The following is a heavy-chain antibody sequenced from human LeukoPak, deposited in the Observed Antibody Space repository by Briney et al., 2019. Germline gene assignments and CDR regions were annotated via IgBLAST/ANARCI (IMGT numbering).Heavy chain of an antibody. J-gene: IGHJ4*02. CDR3: ATYRQVLLPFES. Sequence: HAGGSLRLSCEAPGFTFRTFARTWVRQPPGKGLEWVSSIFPCGGDIHYADSVRGRFTISRDNSKSTLSLQMNSLRAEDTAIYYCATYRQVLLPFESWGQGTLVTVSS. V-gene: IGHV3-23*01. CDR2: IFPCGGDI. CDR1: GFTFRTFA. D-gene: IGHD2/OR15-2a*01.